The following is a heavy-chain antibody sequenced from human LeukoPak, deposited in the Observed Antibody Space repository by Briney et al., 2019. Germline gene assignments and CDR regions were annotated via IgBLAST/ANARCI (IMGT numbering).Heavy chain of an antibody. CDR3: VRVVGGVQADY. CDR2: INSDESSI. CDR1: GFTFSSYW. J-gene: IGHJ4*02. V-gene: IGHV3-74*01. Sequence: PGGSLRLSCAASGFTFSSYWMHWVRQAPGKGLVWVSRINSDESSISYADSVKGRFTISRDNAKSTLYLQMNSLRAEDTAVYYCVRVVGGVQADYWGQGTLVTVS. D-gene: IGHD2-8*02.